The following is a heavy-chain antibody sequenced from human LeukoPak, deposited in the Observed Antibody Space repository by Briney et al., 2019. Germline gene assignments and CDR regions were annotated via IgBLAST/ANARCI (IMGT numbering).Heavy chain of an antibody. CDR1: GFTFSSYW. CDR3: ARGSASYYGSGSYYY. J-gene: IGHJ4*02. V-gene: IGHV3-7*01. D-gene: IGHD3-10*01. Sequence: PGGSLRLSCAASGFTFSSYWMSWVRQAPGKGLEWVANIKQDGSEKYYVDSVKGRFTISRDNSKNTLYLQMNSLRAEDTAVYYCARGSASYYGSGSYYYWGQGTLVTVSS. CDR2: IKQDGSEK.